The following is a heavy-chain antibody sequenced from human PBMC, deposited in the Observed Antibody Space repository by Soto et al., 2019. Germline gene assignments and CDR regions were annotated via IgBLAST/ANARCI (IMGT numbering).Heavy chain of an antibody. CDR2: ISYDGSNK. CDR3: AKDKELGDCWSGYWDYYYGMDV. Sequence: GGSLRLSCAASGFAFDSYWMHWVRQVPGEGLEWVAVISYDGSNKYYADSGKGRFTISRDNSKNTLYLQMNSLRAEDTAVYYCAKDKELGDCWSGYWDYYYGMDVWGQGTTVTVSS. V-gene: IGHV3-30*18. D-gene: IGHD3-3*01. CDR1: GFAFDSYW. J-gene: IGHJ6*02.